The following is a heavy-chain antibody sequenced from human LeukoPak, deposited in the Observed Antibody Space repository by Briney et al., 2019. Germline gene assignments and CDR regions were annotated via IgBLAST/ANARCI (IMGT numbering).Heavy chain of an antibody. CDR2: INPNSGDT. Sequence: ASVKVSCKASGYRFTHYFVQWVRGPPGQGLEWMGWINPNSGDTDYAQKFQGRVTLTRDASIGTASMELTRTRSYDSAVYYYATPTERLLPHYWGQGTLVTVSS. D-gene: IGHD2-15*01. CDR1: GYRFTHYF. V-gene: IGHV1-2*02. CDR3: ATPTERLLPHY. J-gene: IGHJ4*02.